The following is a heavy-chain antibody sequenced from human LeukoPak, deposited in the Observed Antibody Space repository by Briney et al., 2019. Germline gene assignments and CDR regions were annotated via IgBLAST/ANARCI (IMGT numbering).Heavy chain of an antibody. CDR3: ARDSGTTGEVKFDP. D-gene: IGHD3-10*01. J-gene: IGHJ5*02. V-gene: IGHV3-21*01. CDR2: ISSSSSYI. Sequence: NSGGSLRLSCAASGFTFSSYSMNWVRQAPGKGLEWVSSISSSSSYIYYADSVKGRFTISRDNAKNSLYLQMNSLRAEDTAVYYCARDSGTTGEVKFDPWGQGTLVTVSS. CDR1: GFTFSSYS.